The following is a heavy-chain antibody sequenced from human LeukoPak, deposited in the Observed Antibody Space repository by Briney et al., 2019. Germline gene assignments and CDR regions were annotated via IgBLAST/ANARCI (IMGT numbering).Heavy chain of an antibody. D-gene: IGHD1-14*01. V-gene: IGHV3-23*01. CDR2: ISGSGGST. CDR1: GFTFSSYA. Sequence: GGSLRLSCAASGFTFSSYAMSWVRRAPGKGLEWVSAISGSGGSTYYADSVKGRFTISRDNSKNTLHLQMNSLRAEDTAVYYCAIRYPDARSPYWGQGTLVTVSS. CDR3: AIRYPDARSPY. J-gene: IGHJ4*02.